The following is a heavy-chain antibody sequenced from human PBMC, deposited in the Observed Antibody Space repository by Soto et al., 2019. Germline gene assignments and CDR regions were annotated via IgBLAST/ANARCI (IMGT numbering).Heavy chain of an antibody. CDR3: WRGGYSSSWYLSYWFDP. Sequence: SSETPSLTCAVYGEYFSGYYLSWIRQPPGKGLVWNGEINHSGSTNSNPSLKCRVTISVDTSKNQFSLTLSSVTAADTAVYYCWRGGYSSSWYLSYWFDPWGQGTLVTVSS. CDR1: GEYFSGYY. J-gene: IGHJ5*02. D-gene: IGHD6-13*01. V-gene: IGHV4-34*01. CDR2: INHSGST.